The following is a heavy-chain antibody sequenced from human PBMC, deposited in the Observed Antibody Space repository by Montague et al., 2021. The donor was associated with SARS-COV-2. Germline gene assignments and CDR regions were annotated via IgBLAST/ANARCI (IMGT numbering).Heavy chain of an antibody. CDR2: IYTSGST. Sequence: TLSLTCTVSIGSISSGSYYWSWIRQPAGKGLEWIGRIYTSGSTNYNPSLKSRVTISVGTSKNQFSLKLSSVTAADTAVDYCARDGYSSGWNGLHWFDPWGQGTLVTVSS. CDR1: IGSISSGSYY. D-gene: IGHD6-25*01. J-gene: IGHJ5*02. CDR3: ARDGYSSGWNGLHWFDP. V-gene: IGHV4-61*02.